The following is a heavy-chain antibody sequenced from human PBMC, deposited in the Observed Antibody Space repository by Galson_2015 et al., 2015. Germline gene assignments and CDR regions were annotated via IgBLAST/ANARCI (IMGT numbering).Heavy chain of an antibody. D-gene: IGHD1-26*01. CDR1: GYTFSRYA. V-gene: IGHV1-3*01. J-gene: IGHJ5*01. CDR2: LPAGNGNT. Sequence: GYTFSRYALLWVRQATGQWIEWMGRLPAGNGNTKYSQKFQVRVTITRDTSASTAYMELSILRSEDTAVDYCEREVRKELAGIWFDSWGQGTLVTVSS. CDR3: EREVRKELAGIWFDS.